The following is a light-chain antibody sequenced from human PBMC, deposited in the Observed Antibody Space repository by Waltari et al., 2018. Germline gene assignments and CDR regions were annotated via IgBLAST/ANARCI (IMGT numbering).Light chain of an antibody. CDR3: CSYSGAFHVV. V-gene: IGLV2-23*01. Sequence: QSALTQTASVSGSPGQSITISCTGTYRDVGSFNYVSWYQQYPGRAPTRPSGISDRFSGYKSGNTASLTISGLRAEDEADYYCCSYSGAFHVVVGGGTKLTVL. CDR1: YRDVGSFNY. J-gene: IGLJ2*01.